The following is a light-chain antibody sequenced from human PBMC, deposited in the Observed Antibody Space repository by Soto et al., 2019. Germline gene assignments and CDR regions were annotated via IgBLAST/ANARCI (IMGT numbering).Light chain of an antibody. CDR3: SSYAGSNNLP. Sequence: QSVLTQPPSASGSPGQSVIISCTGSSSDVGAYNYVSWYQQHPGKAPKLMIYEVTKRPSGVPDRFSGSKSGNTASLTVSGLQAEDEADYYCSSYAGSNNLPFGGGTQLTVL. V-gene: IGLV2-8*01. J-gene: IGLJ3*02. CDR1: SSDVGAYNY. CDR2: EVT.